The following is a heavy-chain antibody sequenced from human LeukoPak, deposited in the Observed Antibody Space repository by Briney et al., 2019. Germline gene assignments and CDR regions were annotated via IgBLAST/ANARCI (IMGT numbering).Heavy chain of an antibody. V-gene: IGHV3-48*01. J-gene: IGHJ4*02. CDR1: GFTFSSYS. CDR3: ARDPLLYYDFWSGYYSHLDY. Sequence: PGGSLRLSCAASGFTFSSYSMNWVRQAPRKGLEWVSYISSSSTTIYYADSVKGRFTISRDNAKNSLYLQMNSLRAEDTAVYYCARDPLLYYDFWSGYYSHLDYWGQGTLVTFSS. D-gene: IGHD3-3*01. CDR2: ISSSSTTI.